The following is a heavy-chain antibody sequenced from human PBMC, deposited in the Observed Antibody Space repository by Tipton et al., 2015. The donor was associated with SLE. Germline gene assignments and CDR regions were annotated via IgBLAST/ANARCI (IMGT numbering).Heavy chain of an antibody. J-gene: IGHJ4*02. CDR3: ARSNHYDSSHFDY. D-gene: IGHD3-22*01. CDR1: GGSISSGGYY. Sequence: LRLSCTVSGGSISSGGYYWSWIRQHPGKGLEWIGYIYYSGSTYYNPSLKSRVTISVDTSKNQFSLKLSSVTAADTAVYYCARSNHYDSSHFDYWGQGTLVIVSS. V-gene: IGHV4-31*02. CDR2: IYYSGST.